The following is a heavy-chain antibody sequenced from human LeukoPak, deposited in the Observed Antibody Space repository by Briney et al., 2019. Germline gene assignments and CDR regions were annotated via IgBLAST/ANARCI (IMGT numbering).Heavy chain of an antibody. CDR2: MNPNSGNT. J-gene: IGHJ5*02. D-gene: IGHD2-15*01. V-gene: IGHV1-8*01. CDR3: ARYCRGGSCYSVAFDP. CDR1: GYTFTSYD. Sequence: VSVKVSCKASGYTFTSYDINWVRQATGQGLEWMGWMNPNSGNTGYAQKFQGRVTMTRNTSISTAYMELSSLRSEDTAVYYCARYCRGGSCYSVAFDPWGQGTLVTVSS.